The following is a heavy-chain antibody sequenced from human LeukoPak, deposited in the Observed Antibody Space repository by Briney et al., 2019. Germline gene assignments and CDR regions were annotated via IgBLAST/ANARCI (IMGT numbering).Heavy chain of an antibody. V-gene: IGHV1-24*01. CDR3: ATYQYIWKYFDY. CDR1: GYSLTELS. J-gene: IGHJ4*02. D-gene: IGHD1-1*01. Sequence: ASVKVSCKVSGYSLTELSMHWVRQAPGKGLEWLGGFDPEDGETIYAQKFQGRVILTEDTYTDTTYMESRSLRSEDTAVYYCATYQYIWKYFDYWGQGTLLTVSS. CDR2: FDPEDGET.